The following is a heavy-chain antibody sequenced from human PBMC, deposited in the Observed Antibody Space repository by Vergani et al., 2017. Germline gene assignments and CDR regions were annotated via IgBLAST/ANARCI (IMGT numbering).Heavy chain of an antibody. CDR3: AGTWYSSGWYAQYYYYYGMDV. CDR2: IIPIFGTA. V-gene: IGHV1-69*01. CDR1: GGTFSSYA. J-gene: IGHJ6*02. D-gene: IGHD6-19*01. Sequence: QVQLVQSGAEVKKPGSSVKVSCKASGGTFSSYAISWVRQAPGQGLEWMGGIIPIFGTANYAQKFQGRVTITADESTSTAYMELSSLRSEDTAVYYCAGTWYSSGWYAQYYYYYGMDVWGQGTTVTVSS.